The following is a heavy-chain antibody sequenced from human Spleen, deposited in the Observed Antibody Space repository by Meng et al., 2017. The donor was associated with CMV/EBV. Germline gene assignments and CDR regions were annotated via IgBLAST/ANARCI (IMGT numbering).Heavy chain of an antibody. CDR2: ISDDGSHK. CDR1: GFTFSDYA. Sequence: GGSLRLSCAASGFTFSDYAVHWVRQAPGKGLELVTVISDDGSHKHYADSVKGRFTISRDNSKSTLYLEMNSLRPEDTAVYYCARPWQLYSTSSIPVYWGQGTVVTVSS. J-gene: IGHJ4*02. V-gene: IGHV3-30*04. CDR3: ARPWQLYSTSSIPVY. D-gene: IGHD6-6*01.